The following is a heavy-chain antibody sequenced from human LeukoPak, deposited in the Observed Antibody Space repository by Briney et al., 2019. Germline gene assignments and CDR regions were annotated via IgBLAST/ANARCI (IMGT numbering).Heavy chain of an antibody. CDR3: ARTSIVGASFDY. J-gene: IGHJ4*02. Sequence: GGSLRLSCAASRFTFSNYALHWVRQAPGKGLEWVAVISDDERDKYYTASVKGRFTISRANSKNTLYLQMNSLRTEDTAVYYCARTSIVGASFDYWGQGTLVTVSS. D-gene: IGHD1-26*01. CDR1: RFTFSNYA. V-gene: IGHV3-30*04. CDR2: ISDDERDK.